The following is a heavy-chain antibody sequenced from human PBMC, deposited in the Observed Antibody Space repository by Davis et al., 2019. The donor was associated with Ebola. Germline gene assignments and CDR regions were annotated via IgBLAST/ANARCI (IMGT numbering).Heavy chain of an antibody. D-gene: IGHD3-3*01. CDR1: GFTFSDLW. V-gene: IGHV3-74*01. CDR3: ARDPGVLRFLEWSAYYNMDI. J-gene: IGHJ6*01. Sequence: HTGGSLRLSCATSGFTFSDLWMHWVRQVPGKGLVWVSSIESDESKTKYADSVKGRFTISRDHAKNTLYLQMNSLRVEDTAVYYCARDPGVLRFLEWSAYYNMDIWGQGTTVTVSS. CDR2: IESDESKT.